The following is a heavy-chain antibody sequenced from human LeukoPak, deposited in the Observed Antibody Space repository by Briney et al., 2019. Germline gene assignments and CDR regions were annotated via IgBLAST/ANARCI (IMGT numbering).Heavy chain of an antibody. J-gene: IGHJ4*02. CDR1: GFTSSSYW. CDR2: INSDGSST. CDR3: ARGSGYDSAALDY. Sequence: GGSLRLSCAASGFTSSSYWMHWVRQAPGKGLVWVSRINSDGSSTSYADSVKGRFTISRDNAKNTLYLQMNSLRAEDTAVYYCARGSGYDSAALDYWGQGTLVTVSS. D-gene: IGHD5-12*01. V-gene: IGHV3-74*01.